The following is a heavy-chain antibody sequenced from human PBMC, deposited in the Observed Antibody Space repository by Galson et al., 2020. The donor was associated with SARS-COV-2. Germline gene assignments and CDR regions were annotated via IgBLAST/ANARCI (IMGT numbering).Heavy chain of an antibody. CDR2: IYNSGST. CDR1: GGSISSGPYY. D-gene: IGHD3-22*01. V-gene: IGHV4-31*03. J-gene: IGHJ6*02. Sequence: SETLSLTCTVSGGSISSGPYYWSWIRQPPGKGLEWIGYIYNSGSTYYNPSLKSRVTISVDTSKNQFSLKLSSVTAADTAVYYCARGGVTYCYDSIGYAGCRVGVGMDSCGQGTTFTVSS. CDR3: ARGGVTYCYDSIGYAGCRVGVGMDS.